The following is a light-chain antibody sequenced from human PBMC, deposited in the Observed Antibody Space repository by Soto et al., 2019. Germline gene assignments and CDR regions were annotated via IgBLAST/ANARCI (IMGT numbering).Light chain of an antibody. CDR2: DAS. V-gene: IGKV3-11*01. CDR3: QQRSNWPIT. J-gene: IGKJ3*01. Sequence: EIVLTQSPDTLSLSPGERATLSCRASQSVSSYLAWYQQKPGQAPRLLIYDASSMATDIPARFSGSGSGTDFTLTISSLEPEDFAVYYCQQRSNWPITFGPGTKVDIK. CDR1: QSVSSY.